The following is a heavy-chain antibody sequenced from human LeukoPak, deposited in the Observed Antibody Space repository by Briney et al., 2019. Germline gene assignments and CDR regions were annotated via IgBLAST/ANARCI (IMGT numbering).Heavy chain of an antibody. Sequence: SETLSLTCAVYGGSFSGYYWSWIRQPPGKGLEWIGEINHSRSTNYNPSLKSRVIISVDTSKNQFSLKLSSVTAADTAVYYCARAAGTIFIRFDYWGQGTLVTVSS. J-gene: IGHJ4*02. D-gene: IGHD6-19*01. CDR2: INHSRST. CDR1: GGSFSGYY. CDR3: ARAAGTIFIRFDY. V-gene: IGHV4-34*01.